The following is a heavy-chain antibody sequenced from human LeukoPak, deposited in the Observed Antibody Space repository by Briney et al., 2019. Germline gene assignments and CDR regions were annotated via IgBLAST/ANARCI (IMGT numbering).Heavy chain of an antibody. J-gene: IGHJ6*03. CDR3: AKGLRTGVGPYMGYHYYMDV. D-gene: IGHD3-16*01. CDR2: ISGSGGGDST. Sequence: GGSLRLSCAASGFTFSIYAMSWVRQAPGKGLEWVSSISGSGGGDSTYYADSVKGRFTVSRDNSYNTVSLQMNSLRDEDTGVYYCAKGLRTGVGPYMGYHYYMDVWGKGATVTVSS. CDR1: GFTFSIYA. V-gene: IGHV3-23*01.